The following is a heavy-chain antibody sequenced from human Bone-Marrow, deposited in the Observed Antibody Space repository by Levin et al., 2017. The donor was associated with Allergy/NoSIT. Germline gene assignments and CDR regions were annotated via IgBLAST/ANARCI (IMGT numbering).Heavy chain of an antibody. D-gene: IGHD6-25*01. J-gene: IGHJ4*02. Sequence: ASVKVSCKASGYVFSNYGISWVRQAPGQGLEWMGWVSTSNGHTNVAQSLQGRLTLTLDTSTNTVYMSLRNLRSDDTAVFYCARDGRQRLDDQEYCDSWGQGTLVTVSS. CDR1: GYVFSNYG. V-gene: IGHV1-18*01. CDR2: VSTSNGHT. CDR3: ARDGRQRLDDQEYCDS.